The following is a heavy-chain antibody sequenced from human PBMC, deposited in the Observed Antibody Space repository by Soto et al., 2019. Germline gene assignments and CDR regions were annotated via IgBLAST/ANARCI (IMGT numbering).Heavy chain of an antibody. D-gene: IGHD4-17*01. CDR3: ARAPETTEPWEYFYYYMDV. J-gene: IGHJ6*03. Sequence: QVQLVESGGGFVKPGGSLRLSCAASAFTFSDYYMSWIRQAPGKGLEGVSYISSGGGTAYYADSVKGRFTISRDNAKNSLFLQMNSLRGEDTAVYYCARAPETTEPWEYFYYYMDVWGKGTTVTVSS. CDR2: ISSGGGTA. CDR1: AFTFSDYY. V-gene: IGHV3-11*01.